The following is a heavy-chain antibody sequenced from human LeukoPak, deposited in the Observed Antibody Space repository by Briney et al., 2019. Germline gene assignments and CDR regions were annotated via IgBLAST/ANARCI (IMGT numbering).Heavy chain of an antibody. Sequence: GGSLRLSCAASGFTFSSYSMNWVRQAPGKGLEWVSSISSSSSYIYYAVSVKGRFTISRDNAKNSLYLQMNSLRAEDTAVYYCARVANSEQIDYWGQGTLVTVSS. D-gene: IGHD1/OR15-1a*01. J-gene: IGHJ4*02. CDR1: GFTFSSYS. CDR3: ARVANSEQIDY. V-gene: IGHV3-21*01. CDR2: ISSSSSYI.